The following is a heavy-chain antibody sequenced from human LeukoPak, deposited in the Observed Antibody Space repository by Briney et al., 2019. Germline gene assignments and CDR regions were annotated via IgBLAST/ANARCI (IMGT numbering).Heavy chain of an antibody. J-gene: IGHJ6*02. CDR2: INPNSGGT. CDR3: ARDPPAAITYYGMDV. D-gene: IGHD2-2*01. V-gene: IGHV1-2*02. CDR1: GYTFTGYY. Sequence: GASVKVSCKASGYTFTGYYMHWVRHAPGQGLEWMGWINPNSGGTNYAQKFQGRVTMTRDTSISTAYMELSRLRSDDTAVYYCARDPPAAITYYGMDVWGQGTTVTVSS.